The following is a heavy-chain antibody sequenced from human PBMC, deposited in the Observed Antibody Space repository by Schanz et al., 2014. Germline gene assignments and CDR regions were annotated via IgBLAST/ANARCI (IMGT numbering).Heavy chain of an antibody. J-gene: IGHJ3*01. Sequence: VQLVDSGGGLVKPGGSLRLSCAPSGFTFRDYYMAWVRQAPGKGLEWVSGISGSGGSTYDADSVKGRFTISRDNSKNTLYLLMNSLRAEDTAVYYCASSRTRYCSSTSCVPGAFDVWGQGTLVTVSS. CDR2: ISGSGGST. CDR3: ASSRTRYCSSTSCVPGAFDV. V-gene: IGHV3-23*04. D-gene: IGHD2-2*01. CDR1: GFTFRDYY.